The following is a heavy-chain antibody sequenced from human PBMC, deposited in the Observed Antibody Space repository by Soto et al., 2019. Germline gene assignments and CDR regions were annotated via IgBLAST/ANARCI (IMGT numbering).Heavy chain of an antibody. CDR2: ISPSGDTT. CDR1: GFIFSSSA. Sequence: VQLLESGGGLIHPGGSLRLSCEAAGFIFSSSAMSWVRQAPGKGLEWVSSISPSGDTTYYAHSVKGRFVISRDNSKKTVHLQLHSLKFEDTAIYYCTKVVDQWGQGTLVTVSS. CDR3: TKVVDQ. J-gene: IGHJ5*02. V-gene: IGHV3-23*01.